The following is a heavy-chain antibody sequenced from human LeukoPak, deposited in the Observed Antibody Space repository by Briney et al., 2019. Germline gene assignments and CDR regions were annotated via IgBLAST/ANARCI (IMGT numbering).Heavy chain of an antibody. J-gene: IGHJ5*02. Sequence: ASVRVSCKASGYTFTGCYMHWVRQAPGQGLEWMGWINPNSGGTNYAQKFQGRVTMTRDTSISTAYMELSRLRSDDTAVYYCARRPLYSSSWYLFDPWGQGTLVTVSS. CDR2: INPNSGGT. D-gene: IGHD6-13*01. CDR3: ARRPLYSSSWYLFDP. V-gene: IGHV1-2*02. CDR1: GYTFTGCY.